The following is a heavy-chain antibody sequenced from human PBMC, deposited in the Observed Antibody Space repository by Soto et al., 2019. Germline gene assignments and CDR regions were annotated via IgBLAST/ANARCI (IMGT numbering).Heavy chain of an antibody. CDR3: AKDRDFVGGDCLDY. V-gene: IGHV3-9*01. Sequence: EVQLVESGGGLVQPGRSLRLSCAASGFTFDDYAMHWVRQAPGKGLEWVSGISWNSGSIGYADSVKGRFTISRDNAKNSLYLQMNSLRAEDTALYYCAKDRDFVGGDCLDYWGQGTLVTVSS. J-gene: IGHJ4*02. CDR1: GFTFDDYA. D-gene: IGHD2-21*02. CDR2: ISWNSGSI.